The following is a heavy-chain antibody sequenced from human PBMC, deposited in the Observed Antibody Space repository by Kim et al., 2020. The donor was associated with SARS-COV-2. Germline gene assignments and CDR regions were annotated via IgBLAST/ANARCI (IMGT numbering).Heavy chain of an antibody. CDR3: ASLWDIVVVPAAISWVYYGMDV. V-gene: IGHV1-69*13. CDR1: GGTFSSYA. D-gene: IGHD2-2*01. CDR2: IIPIFGTA. J-gene: IGHJ6*02. Sequence: SVKVSCKASGGTFSSYAISWVRQAPGQGLEWMGGIIPIFGTANYAQKFQGRVTITADESTSTTYMELSSLRSEDTAVYYCASLWDIVVVPAAISWVYYGMDVSGQGTMVTVSS.